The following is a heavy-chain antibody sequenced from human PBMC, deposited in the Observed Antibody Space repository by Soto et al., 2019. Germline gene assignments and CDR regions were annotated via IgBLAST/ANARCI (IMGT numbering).Heavy chain of an antibody. CDR1: GIHVITNY. V-gene: IGHV3-66*01. CDR2: IYSDGST. Sequence: PGGSLSLSCAASGIHVITNYFSWVRQAPEQGLEWVSGIYSDGSTHYADSVKGRFTIPRDNSKNTLYLQMNSLRAEDTAVYYCASGWSSGTKGVWGQGTLVTVSS. D-gene: IGHD6-19*01. CDR3: ASGWSSGTKGV. J-gene: IGHJ4*02.